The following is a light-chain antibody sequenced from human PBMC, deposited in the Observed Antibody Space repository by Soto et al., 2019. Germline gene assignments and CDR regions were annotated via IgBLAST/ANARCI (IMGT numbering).Light chain of an antibody. V-gene: IGKV3-20*01. CDR2: GAS. CDR1: QSVSSSY. Sequence: PGERATLSCRASQSVSSSYLAWYQQKPDQAPRLLIYGASSRATGIPDRFSGSGSGTDFTLTITRLEPEDFAVFYCQQYATSPRTFGQGTKVEIK. J-gene: IGKJ1*01. CDR3: QQYATSPRT.